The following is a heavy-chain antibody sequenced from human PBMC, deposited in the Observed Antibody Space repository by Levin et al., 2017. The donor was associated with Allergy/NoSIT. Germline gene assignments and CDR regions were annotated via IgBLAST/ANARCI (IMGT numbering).Heavy chain of an antibody. CDR1: GFTFRSYG. D-gene: IGHD4/OR15-4a*01. Sequence: GGSLRLSCAASGFTFRSYGMHWVRQAPGKGLEWVAIIWFDGTNIQYTDSVKGRFTISRDNSKNTLYLEMNSLRVEDTATYYCARDKYGESYFDYWGQGTLVTVSS. J-gene: IGHJ4*02. V-gene: IGHV3-33*01. CDR2: IWFDGTNI. CDR3: ARDKYGESYFDY.